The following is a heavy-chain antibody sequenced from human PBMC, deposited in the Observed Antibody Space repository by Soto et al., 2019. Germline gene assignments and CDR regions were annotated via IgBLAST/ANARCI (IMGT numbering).Heavy chain of an antibody. V-gene: IGHV4-59*01. CDR2: VYHNGNT. J-gene: IGHJ2*01. CDR1: GGSIRSYF. D-gene: IGHD7-27*01. Sequence: QMQLQASGPGLVKPSETLSLTCTVSGGSIRSYFWSWIRQAPGKKLEWLGYVYHNGNTNYNPSLRRRLTLSVDTSHNRLSLNLRSVTAAGAAVYYCAVPGPAGLWGRGTLVTVAS. CDR3: AVPGPAGL.